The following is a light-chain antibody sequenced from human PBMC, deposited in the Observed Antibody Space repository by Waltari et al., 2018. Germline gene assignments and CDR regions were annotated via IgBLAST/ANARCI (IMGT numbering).Light chain of an antibody. J-gene: IGLJ2*01. CDR3: QAWDRNTYVV. CDR1: HLEDRY. CDR2: QDS. Sequence: SYELTQSPSVSVSPGQTDSLSCPGDHLEDRYVCWYQQKPGQSPVLVLHQDSKRPSGIPERFSGFNSGNTATLTSSETQSMDEADYYCQAWDRNTYVVFGGGTKLTVL. V-gene: IGLV3-1*01.